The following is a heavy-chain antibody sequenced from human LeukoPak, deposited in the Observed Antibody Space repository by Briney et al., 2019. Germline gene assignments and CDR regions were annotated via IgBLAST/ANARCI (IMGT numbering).Heavy chain of an antibody. CDR1: GGSFSGYY. CDR3: ARVGYSYGYCY. CDR2: INHSGST. Sequence: SETLSLTCAVYGGSFSGYYWSWIRQPPGKGLEWIGEINHSGSTNYNPSLKSRVTVSVDTSKNQFSLKLSSVTAADTAVYYCARVGYSYGYCYWGQGTLVTVSS. J-gene: IGHJ4*02. V-gene: IGHV4-34*01. D-gene: IGHD5-18*01.